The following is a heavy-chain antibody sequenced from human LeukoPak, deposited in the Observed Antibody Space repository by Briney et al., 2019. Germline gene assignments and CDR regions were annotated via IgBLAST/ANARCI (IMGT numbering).Heavy chain of an antibody. CDR3: ARRDSNYYFDY. V-gene: IGHV4-39*01. Sequence: SETLSLTCTVSGGSLSSSSYYWGWIRQPPGTGLEWIGSIYYSGSTYYNPSLKSRVTISVDTSKNQFSLKLSSVTAADTAVYYCARRDSNYYFDYWGQGTLVTVSS. J-gene: IGHJ4*02. CDR2: IYYSGST. CDR1: GGSLSSSSYY. D-gene: IGHD4-11*01.